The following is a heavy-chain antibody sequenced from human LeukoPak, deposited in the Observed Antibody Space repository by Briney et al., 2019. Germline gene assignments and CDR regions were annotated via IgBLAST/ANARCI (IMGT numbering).Heavy chain of an antibody. V-gene: IGHV1-46*01. CDR3: ARETMVRGVINWFDP. J-gene: IGHJ5*02. Sequence: ASVKVSCKASGYTFTSYFMHWVRQAPGQGLEWMGLINPRGGTTNFPQKFQGRVTMTRDTSTSTAYMELRSLRSDDTAVYYCARETMVRGVINWFDPWGQGTLVTVSS. CDR1: GYTFTSYF. D-gene: IGHD3-10*01. CDR2: INPRGGTT.